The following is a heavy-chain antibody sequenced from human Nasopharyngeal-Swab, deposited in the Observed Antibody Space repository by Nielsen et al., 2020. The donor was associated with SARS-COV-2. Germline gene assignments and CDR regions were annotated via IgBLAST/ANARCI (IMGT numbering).Heavy chain of an antibody. CDR1: GFTFSSYS. D-gene: IGHD6-19*01. J-gene: IGHJ5*02. Sequence: GESLKIPCAASGFTFSSYSMNWVRQAPGKGLEWVSSISSSSSYIYYADSVKGRFTISRDNAKNALYLQMNSLRAEETAVYYCARDTIAVAENWFDPWGQGTLVTVSS. CDR3: ARDTIAVAENWFDP. V-gene: IGHV3-21*01. CDR2: ISSSSSYI.